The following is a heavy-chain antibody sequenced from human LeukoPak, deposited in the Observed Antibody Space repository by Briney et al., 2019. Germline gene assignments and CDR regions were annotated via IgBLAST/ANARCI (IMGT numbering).Heavy chain of an antibody. CDR2: ISSSSSTI. CDR3: AKGGLGSDILTTCDP. J-gene: IGHJ5*02. Sequence: PGGSLRLSCVASGLTVSSYSMNWVRQAPGKGLEWVSYISSSSSTIYYADSVKGRFTISRDNSNNALYLQMNSLRAEDTAVYYCAKGGLGSDILTTCDPWGQGTLVTVSS. V-gene: IGHV3-48*01. CDR1: GLTVSSYS. D-gene: IGHD3-9*01.